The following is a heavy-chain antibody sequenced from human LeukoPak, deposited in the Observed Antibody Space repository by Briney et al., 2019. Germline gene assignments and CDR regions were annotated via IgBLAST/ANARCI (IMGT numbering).Heavy chain of an antibody. J-gene: IGHJ4*02. Sequence: GGSLRLSCAASGFTFSSYAMSWVRQAPGKGLEWVSAISGSGGSTYYADSVKGRFTISRDNSKNTLYLQMNSLRAEDTDVYYCAKDYHDSSGYYFPPPYYFDYWGQGTLVTVSS. CDR1: GFTFSSYA. V-gene: IGHV3-23*01. CDR3: AKDYHDSSGYYFPPPYYFDY. CDR2: ISGSGGST. D-gene: IGHD3-22*01.